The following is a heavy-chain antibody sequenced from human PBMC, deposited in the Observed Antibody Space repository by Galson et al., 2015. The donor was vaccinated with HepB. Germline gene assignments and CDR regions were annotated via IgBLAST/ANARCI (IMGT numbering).Heavy chain of an antibody. CDR3: ARVRVQWLVGDAFDI. D-gene: IGHD6-19*01. J-gene: IGHJ3*02. CDR2: IYSGGST. CDR1: GFTVSSNY. Sequence: SLRLSCAASGFTVSSNYMSWVRQAPGKGLEWVSVIYSGGSTYYADSVKGRFTISRDNSKNTLYLQMNSLRAEDTAVYYCARVRVQWLVGDAFDIWGQGTMVTVSS. V-gene: IGHV3-53*01.